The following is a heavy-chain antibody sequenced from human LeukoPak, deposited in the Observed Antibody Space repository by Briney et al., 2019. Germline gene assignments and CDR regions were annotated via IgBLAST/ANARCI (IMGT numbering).Heavy chain of an antibody. J-gene: IGHJ1*01. V-gene: IGHV3-53*01. D-gene: IGHD2-15*01. Sequence: PGGSLRLSCAASGFTVSINYMSWVRQAPGKGLEWVSVIYSGGSTYYAEYVKGRFTISRDNSKNTLYLQMRNPRAEDTAVYYCARDARGYCSGGSCSWGEGTLVTVPA. CDR3: ARDARGYCSGGSCS. CDR1: GFTVSINY. CDR2: IYSGGST.